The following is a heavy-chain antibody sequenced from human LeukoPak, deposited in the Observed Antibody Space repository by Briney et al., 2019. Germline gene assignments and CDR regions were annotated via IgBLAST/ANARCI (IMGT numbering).Heavy chain of an antibody. D-gene: IGHD3-10*01. V-gene: IGHV3-30*04. J-gene: IGHJ6*03. CDR2: LSYDGSNK. CDR3: ARDGDGSGTPSPPYYFYHMDD. CDR1: GFTFSTYA. Sequence: PGRSLRLSCAASGFTFSTYAMHWVRQASGKGLEWVAMLSYDGSNKYYADSVKGRFTISGDNSKNTLYLQMNSLRAEDTAVYYCARDGDGSGTPSPPYYFYHMDDWGQGTTVTVSS.